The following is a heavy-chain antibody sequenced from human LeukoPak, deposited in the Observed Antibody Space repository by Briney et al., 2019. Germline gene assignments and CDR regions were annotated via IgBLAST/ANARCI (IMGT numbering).Heavy chain of an antibody. J-gene: IGHJ4*02. CDR3: AKSDSWIVGADRAPFDY. Sequence: GGSLRLSCAASGFTFSIYVMSWVRQAPGKGLEWVSTLSGRGGNSYYADSVKGRFTISRDNSKNTLYLQMNSLRAEDTAIYYCAKSDSWIVGADRAPFDYWGQGTLVTVSS. CDR1: GFTFSIYV. V-gene: IGHV3-23*01. D-gene: IGHD1-26*01. CDR2: LSGRGGNS.